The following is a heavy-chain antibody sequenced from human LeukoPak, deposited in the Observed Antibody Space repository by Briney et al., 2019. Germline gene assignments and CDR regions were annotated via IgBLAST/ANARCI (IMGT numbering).Heavy chain of an antibody. D-gene: IGHD6-19*01. J-gene: IGHJ1*01. CDR3: ARLGPAVARREGYFQH. CDR2: INHSGST. V-gene: IGHV4-34*01. CDR1: GGSFSGYY. Sequence: SETLSLTCAVYGGSFSGYYWSWIRQPPGKGLEWIGEINHSGSTNYNPSLKSRVTISVDTSKNQFSLKLSSVTAADTAVYYCARLGPAVARREGYFQHWGQGTLVTVSS.